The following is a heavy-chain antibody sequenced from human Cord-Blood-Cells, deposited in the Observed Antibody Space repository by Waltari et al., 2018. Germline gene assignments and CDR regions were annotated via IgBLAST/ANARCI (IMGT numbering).Heavy chain of an antibody. D-gene: IGHD1-26*01. J-gene: IGHJ4*02. CDR2: ISGSGGST. Sequence: EVQLLEAGGGLVQPGGSLRLSCAASGFPFSSHAMRWVRQAPGKGWEWVSVISGSGGSTYYADSVKGRFTISRDNSKNTLYLQMNSLRAEDTAVYYCAKGGSYFDYWGQGTLVTVSS. V-gene: IGHV3-23*01. CDR3: AKGGSYFDY. CDR1: GFPFSSHA.